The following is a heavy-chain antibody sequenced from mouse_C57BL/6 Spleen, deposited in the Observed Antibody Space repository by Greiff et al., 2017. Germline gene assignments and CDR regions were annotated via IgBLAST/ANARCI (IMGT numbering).Heavy chain of an antibody. Sequence: VQLVESGAELARPGASVKLSCKASGYTFTSYGISWVKQRTGQGLEWIGEIYPRSGNTYYNEKFKGKATLTADKSSSTAYMELRSLTSEDSAVYFCARSFDSPWFAYWGQGTLVTVSA. V-gene: IGHV1-81*01. CDR2: IYPRSGNT. J-gene: IGHJ3*01. CDR1: GYTFTSYG. CDR3: ARSFDSPWFAY. D-gene: IGHD2-4*01.